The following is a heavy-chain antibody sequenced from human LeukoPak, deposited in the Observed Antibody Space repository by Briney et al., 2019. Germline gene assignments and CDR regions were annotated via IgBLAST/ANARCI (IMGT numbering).Heavy chain of an antibody. J-gene: IGHJ4*02. CDR1: GFTFSSYA. V-gene: IGHV3-23*01. Sequence: GGSLRLYCAASGFTFSSYAMSWVRQAPGKGLEWVSTITGSGDSADYADSVKGRFTISRDNAKNTLYLEVNSLIFEDTAVYYCARRTSYYFPYWGQGTLVTVSS. CDR3: ARRTSYYFPY. CDR2: ITGSGDSA.